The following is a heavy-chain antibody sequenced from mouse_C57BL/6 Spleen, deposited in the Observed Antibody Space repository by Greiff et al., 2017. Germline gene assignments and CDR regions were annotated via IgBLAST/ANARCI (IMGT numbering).Heavy chain of an antibody. V-gene: IGHV5-17*01. Sequence: EVQVVESGGGLVKPGGSLKLSCAASGFTFSDYGMHWVRQAPEKGLEWVAYISSGSSTIYYADTVKGRFTISRDNAKNTLFLQMTSLRSEDTAMYYCARKRNGSSYNYAMDYWGQGTSVTVSS. D-gene: IGHD1-1*01. J-gene: IGHJ4*01. CDR1: GFTFSDYG. CDR2: ISSGSSTI. CDR3: ARKRNGSSYNYAMDY.